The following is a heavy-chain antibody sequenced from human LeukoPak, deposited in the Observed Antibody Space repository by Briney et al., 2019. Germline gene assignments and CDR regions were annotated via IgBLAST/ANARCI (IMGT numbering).Heavy chain of an antibody. D-gene: IGHD3-16*02. CDR2: IYSGGST. J-gene: IGHJ4*02. CDR3: AREQYVWGSYRYFDY. Sequence: GGSLRLSCAASGFTVSSNYMSWVGQAPGKGLEWVSVIYSGGSTYYADSVKGRFTISRHNSKNTLYLQMNSLRAEDTAVYYCAREQYVWGSYRYFDYWGQGTLVTVSS. CDR1: GFTVSSNY. V-gene: IGHV3-53*04.